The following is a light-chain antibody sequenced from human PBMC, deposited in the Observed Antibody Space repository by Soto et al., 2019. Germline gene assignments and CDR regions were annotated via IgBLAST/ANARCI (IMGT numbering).Light chain of an antibody. CDR3: PQSYSTPQT. V-gene: IGKV1-39*01. CDR2: AAS. Sequence: DIQMTQSPSSLSAYVGDRVTITCRASQSISSYLNWYQQKPGKAPKLLIYAASSLQSGVRSRFSGSGSGTDFTLTISSLQPEDFATYYCPQSYSTPQTFGQGTKLEIK. J-gene: IGKJ2*01. CDR1: QSISSY.